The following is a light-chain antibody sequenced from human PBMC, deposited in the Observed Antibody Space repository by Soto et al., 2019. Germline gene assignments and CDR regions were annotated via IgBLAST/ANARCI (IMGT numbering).Light chain of an antibody. J-gene: IGLJ1*01. V-gene: IGLV2-14*01. CDR2: EVS. Sequence: QSALTQPASVSGSPGQSITISCTGTSRDVGGYNYVSWYQQHPGKAPKLMIYEVSNRPSGFSNRFSGSKSGNTASLTISGLQAEDEADYYCSSYTSSSTLVFGTGTKLTVL. CDR1: SRDVGGYNY. CDR3: SSYTSSSTLV.